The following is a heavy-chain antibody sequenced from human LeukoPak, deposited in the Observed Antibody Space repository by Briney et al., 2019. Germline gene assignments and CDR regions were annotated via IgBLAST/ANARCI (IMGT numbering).Heavy chain of an antibody. CDR2: ISGGGGTT. Sequence: PGGSLRLSCAASGFTFSSYAMSWVRQAPGKGLEWVSTISGGGGTTYYADSVKGRLTISRDNSKNTLYLQMNSLRAEDTAVYYCAKDRVVGTTRDFDYWGQGTLVTVSS. J-gene: IGHJ4*02. D-gene: IGHD1-26*01. CDR1: GFTFSSYA. CDR3: AKDRVVGTTRDFDY. V-gene: IGHV3-23*01.